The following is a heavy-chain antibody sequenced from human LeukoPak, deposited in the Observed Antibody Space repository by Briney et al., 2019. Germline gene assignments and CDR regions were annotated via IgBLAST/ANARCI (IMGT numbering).Heavy chain of an antibody. CDR3: VRESRPGGAMGLYHNLDY. CDR1: GFTFSDFW. Sequence: GGSLRLSCAGSGFTFSDFWITWVRQTPGKGLEWVANIKEDGTEKNLVDSVKGRFTISRDNTKNLLFLEMNNLRGDDTAIYYCVRESRPGGAMGLYHNLDYWGQGTLVAVSS. CDR2: IKEDGTEK. D-gene: IGHD1-1*01. V-gene: IGHV3-7*01. J-gene: IGHJ4*02.